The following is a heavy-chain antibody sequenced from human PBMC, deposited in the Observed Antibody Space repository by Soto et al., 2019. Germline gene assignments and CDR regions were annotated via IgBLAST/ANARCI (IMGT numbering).Heavy chain of an antibody. CDR2: VNPADSDT. J-gene: IGHJ4*02. Sequence: LGESLTISCTSAGYIFTRYWIGWVRQMPGIGLEWMGIVNPADSDTRYSPSFQGQVTVSADKSISTAYLQWGSLKASDTAMYYCVTPDSSGYYSHWGQGTPVTVSS. V-gene: IGHV5-51*01. CDR3: VTPDSSGYYSH. D-gene: IGHD3-22*01. CDR1: GYIFTRYW.